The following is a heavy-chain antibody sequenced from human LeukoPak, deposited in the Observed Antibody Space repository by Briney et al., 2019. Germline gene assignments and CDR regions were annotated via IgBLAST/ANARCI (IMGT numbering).Heavy chain of an antibody. CDR1: GYSFNNYW. CDR2: IYPGDSDT. CDR3: AKNYYYASGSYSYFDY. Sequence: GESLKNSCKGSGYSFNNYWIGWVRQMPGKGLEWMGIIYPGDSDTRYSPSFQGQVTISADKSISTAYLQWSSLKASDTAMYYCAKNYYYASGSYSYFDYWGQGTLVTVSS. J-gene: IGHJ4*02. D-gene: IGHD3-10*01. V-gene: IGHV5-51*01.